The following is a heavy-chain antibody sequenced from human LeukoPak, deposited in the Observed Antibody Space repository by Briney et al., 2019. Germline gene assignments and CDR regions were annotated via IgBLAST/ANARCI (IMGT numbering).Heavy chain of an antibody. Sequence: GSSVTVSCKASGGTFSSYAISWVRQAPGQGLEWMGGIIPIFGTANYAQKFQGRVTITADESTSTAYIELSSLRSEDTAVYYCARDYPVVPAAYYYYYGMDVWGQGTTVTVSS. J-gene: IGHJ6*02. CDR2: IIPIFGTA. CDR1: GGTFSSYA. V-gene: IGHV1-69*01. D-gene: IGHD2-2*01. CDR3: ARDYPVVPAAYYYYYGMDV.